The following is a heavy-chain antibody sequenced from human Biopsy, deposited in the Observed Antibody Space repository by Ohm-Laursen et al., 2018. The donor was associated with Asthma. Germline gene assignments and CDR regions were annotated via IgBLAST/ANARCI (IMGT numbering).Heavy chain of an antibody. V-gene: IGHV3-53*01. CDR3: ARGYSGTDRIVYYYSGMEV. CDR2: IYSGDNT. CDR1: GFSVSTKY. Sequence: GSLRLSCAASGFSVSTKYMSWVRQAPGKGLEWVSLIYSGDNTYYADSVKGRFTISRDHSKLYLQMNNLRAEDTAVYYCARGYSGTDRIVYYYSGMEVWGQGTTVTVSS. J-gene: IGHJ6*02. D-gene: IGHD5-12*01.